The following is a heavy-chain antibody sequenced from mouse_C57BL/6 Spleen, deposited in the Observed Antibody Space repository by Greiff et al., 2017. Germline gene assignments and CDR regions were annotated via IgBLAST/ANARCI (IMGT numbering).Heavy chain of an antibody. CDR2: INPNNGGT. Sequence: EVQLQQSGPELVKPGASVKMSCKASGYTFTDYNMHWVKQSHGKSLEWIGYINPNNGGTSYNQKFKGKATLTVNKSSSTAYMELRSLTSEYSAVYYWARPFYDYDYFDDWGQGTTLTVSS. D-gene: IGHD2-4*01. CDR1: GYTFTDYN. CDR3: ARPFYDYDYFDD. J-gene: IGHJ2*01. V-gene: IGHV1-22*01.